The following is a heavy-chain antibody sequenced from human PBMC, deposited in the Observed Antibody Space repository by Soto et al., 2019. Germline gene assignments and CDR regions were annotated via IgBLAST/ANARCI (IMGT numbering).Heavy chain of an antibody. Sequence: GESLKISCKGSGYSFTSYWIGWVRQMPGKGLEWMGIIYPGDSDTRYSPSFQGQVTISADKSISTAYLQWSSLKASDTAMYYCARHPEYSTSFGVGFDPWGQGTLVTVSS. CDR3: ARHPEYSTSFGVGFDP. CDR1: GYSFTSYW. J-gene: IGHJ5*02. D-gene: IGHD6-6*01. CDR2: IYPGDSDT. V-gene: IGHV5-51*01.